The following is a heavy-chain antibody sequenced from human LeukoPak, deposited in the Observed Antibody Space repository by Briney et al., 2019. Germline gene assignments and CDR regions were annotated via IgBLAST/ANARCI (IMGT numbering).Heavy chain of an antibody. V-gene: IGHV4-4*02. J-gene: IGHJ4*02. CDR2: IYHSGST. CDR1: GGSISSSNW. D-gene: IGHD2-2*01. CDR3: ARGLGVVPAAIYYFDY. Sequence: PSGTLPLTCAVSGGSISSSNWWSWVRQPPGKGLEWIGEIYHSGSTNYNPSLKSRVTISVDKSKNQFSLKLSSVTAADTAVYYCARGLGVVPAAIYYFDYWGQGTLVTVSS.